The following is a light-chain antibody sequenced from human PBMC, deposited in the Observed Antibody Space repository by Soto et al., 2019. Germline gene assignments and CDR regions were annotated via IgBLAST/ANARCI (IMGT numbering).Light chain of an antibody. J-gene: IGLJ1*01. CDR1: SSDVGGYEY. V-gene: IGLV2-14*03. CDR3: QSYDSSLSGYV. Sequence: QSVLTQPASVSGSPGQSITISCTGTSSDVGGYEYVSWYQHHPGKAPKLLISHNNNRPSGVPDRFSGSKSDSSASLAITGLQAEDEADYYCQSYDSSLSGYVFGTGTKVTVL. CDR2: HNN.